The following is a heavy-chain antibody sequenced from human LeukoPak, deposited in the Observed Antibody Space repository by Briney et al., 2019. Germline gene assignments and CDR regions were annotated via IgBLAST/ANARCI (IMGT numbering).Heavy chain of an antibody. D-gene: IGHD2-15*01. J-gene: IGHJ3*02. CDR2: ISGDGGST. CDR3: AKDLRYCSGGSCYSDAFDI. Sequence: GGSLRLSCAASGFTYDDYAMHWIRQAPGKGLEWVSLISGDGGSTYYADSVKGRFTISRDNSKNSLYLQMNSLRTEDTALYHCAKDLRYCSGGSCYSDAFDIWGQGTMVTVSS. CDR1: GFTYDDYA. V-gene: IGHV3-43*02.